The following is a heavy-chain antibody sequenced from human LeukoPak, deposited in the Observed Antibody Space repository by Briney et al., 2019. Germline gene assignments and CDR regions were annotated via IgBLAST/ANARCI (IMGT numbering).Heavy chain of an antibody. V-gene: IGHV3-66*01. Sequence: GGSLRPSCAASGFTVSSNYMGWVRQAPGKGLEWVSVIYSGGSTYYADSVKGRFTISRDNSKNTLYLQMNSLRAEDTAVYYCAKEMTTVVTDDAFDIWGQGTMVTVSS. J-gene: IGHJ3*02. D-gene: IGHD4-23*01. CDR3: AKEMTTVVTDDAFDI. CDR1: GFTVSSNY. CDR2: IYSGGST.